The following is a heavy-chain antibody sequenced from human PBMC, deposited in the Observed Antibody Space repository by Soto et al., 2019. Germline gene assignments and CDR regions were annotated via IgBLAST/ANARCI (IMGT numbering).Heavy chain of an antibody. CDR3: ARVEYSYGGFDY. CDR2: IYYSGST. V-gene: IGHV4-59*01. D-gene: IGHD5-18*01. Sequence: PSETLSLTCTVSGGSISSYYWSWIRQPPGKGLEWIGYIYYSGSTNYNPSLKSRVTISVDTSKNQFSLKLSSVTAADTAVYYCARVEYSYGGFDYWGQGTLVTVSS. CDR1: GGSISSYY. J-gene: IGHJ4*02.